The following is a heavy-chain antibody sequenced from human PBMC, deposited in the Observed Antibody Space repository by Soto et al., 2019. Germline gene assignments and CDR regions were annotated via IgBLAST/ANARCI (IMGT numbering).Heavy chain of an antibody. D-gene: IGHD1-26*01. CDR2: ISSRGGAI. J-gene: IGHJ4*02. CDR3: ARTAGGTWTSY. CDR1: GFAVSDYG. Sequence: PGGALRLSCATSGFAVSDYGMNWVRPAPGKGLEWVSYISSRGGAIYYAASVKGRFTISRDNAKNSLYVQMNSLRAEDTAIYYCARTAGGTWTSYWGQGIQVTSPQ. V-gene: IGHV3-48*03.